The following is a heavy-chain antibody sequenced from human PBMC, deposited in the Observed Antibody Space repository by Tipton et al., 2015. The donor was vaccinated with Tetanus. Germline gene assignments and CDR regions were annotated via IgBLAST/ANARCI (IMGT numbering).Heavy chain of an antibody. Sequence: SLRLSCAASGFTFNEYDMHWVRQAPGKGLEWVAFIWYDGRDQYYGDSVKGRFTVSRDNSKNRVFLQLDSLTAEVTAVYFCARGLLYYRPTRSESAGIDYWGQGALVTVSS. CDR2: IWYDGRDQ. V-gene: IGHV3-33*01. J-gene: IGHJ4*02. CDR1: GFTFNEYD. D-gene: IGHD3-3*01. CDR3: ARGLLYYRPTRSESAGIDY.